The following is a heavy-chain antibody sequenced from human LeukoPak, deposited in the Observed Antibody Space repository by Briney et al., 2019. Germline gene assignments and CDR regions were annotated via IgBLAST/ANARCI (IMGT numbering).Heavy chain of an antibody. J-gene: IGHJ4*02. CDR2: INYSGST. Sequence: SETLSLTCTVSGDSISTYYWSWTRQPPGKRLEWIGYINYSGSTNYNPSLKSRVTISVDTSKNQFSLSLSSVTAADTAVYYCASITAADYFDYWGQGTLVTVAS. CDR3: ASITAADYFDY. D-gene: IGHD6-13*01. V-gene: IGHV4-59*01. CDR1: GDSISTYY.